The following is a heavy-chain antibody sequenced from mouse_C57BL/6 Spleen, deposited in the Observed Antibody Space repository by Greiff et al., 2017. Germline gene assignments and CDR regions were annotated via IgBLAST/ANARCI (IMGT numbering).Heavy chain of an antibody. D-gene: IGHD2-3*01. V-gene: IGHV2-2*01. CDR3: ARTLYDGYYEAMDY. Sequence: QVQLKESGPGLVQPSQSLSITCTVSGFSLTSYGVHWVRQSPGKGLEWLGVIWSGGSTDSNAAFISRLSISKDNSKSQVFVKMNSLQADDTAIYYCARTLYDGYYEAMDYWGQGTSVTVSS. J-gene: IGHJ4*01. CDR1: GFSLTSYG. CDR2: IWSGGST.